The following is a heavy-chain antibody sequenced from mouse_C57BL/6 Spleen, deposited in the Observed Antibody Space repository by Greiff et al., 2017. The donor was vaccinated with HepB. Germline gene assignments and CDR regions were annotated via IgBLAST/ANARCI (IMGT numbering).Heavy chain of an antibody. CDR2: ISSGGSYT. CDR3: ARWTAQATAWFAY. D-gene: IGHD3-2*02. Sequence: EVQVVESGGDLVKPGGSLKLSCAASGFTFSSYGMSWVRQTPDKRLEWVATISSGGSYTYYPDSVKGRFTISRDNAKNTLYLQMSSLKSEDTAMYYCARWTAQATAWFAYWGQGTLVTVSA. CDR1: GFTFSSYG. V-gene: IGHV5-6*01. J-gene: IGHJ3*01.